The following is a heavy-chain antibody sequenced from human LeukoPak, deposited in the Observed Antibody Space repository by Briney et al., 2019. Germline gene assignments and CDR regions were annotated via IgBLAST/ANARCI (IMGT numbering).Heavy chain of an antibody. CDR1: GYTFTSYG. D-gene: IGHD1-20*01. CDR2: FDPEDGET. CDR3: ATDTVITGTTVYGMDV. Sequence: ASVKVSCKASGYTFTSYGISWVRQAPGKGLEWMGGFDPEDGETIYAQKFQGRVTMTEDTSTDTAYMELSSLRSEDTAVYHCATDTVITGTTVYGMDVWGQGTTVTVSS. J-gene: IGHJ6*02. V-gene: IGHV1-24*01.